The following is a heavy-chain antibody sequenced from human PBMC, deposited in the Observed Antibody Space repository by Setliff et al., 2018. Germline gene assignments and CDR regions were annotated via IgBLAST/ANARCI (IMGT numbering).Heavy chain of an antibody. V-gene: IGHV4-59*08. D-gene: IGHD5-18*01. J-gene: IGHJ4*02. CDR2: MYYSGDT. Sequence: SETLSLTCTVSGGSVRGYYWSWIRQPPGKGLEWIGYMYYSGDTNYNPSLKSRVTISVDTSKNQFSLELRSVTAAYTAVYYCARLPSLHTPMALTFDYWGQGILVTVSS. CDR1: GGSVRGYY. CDR3: ARLPSLHTPMALTFDY.